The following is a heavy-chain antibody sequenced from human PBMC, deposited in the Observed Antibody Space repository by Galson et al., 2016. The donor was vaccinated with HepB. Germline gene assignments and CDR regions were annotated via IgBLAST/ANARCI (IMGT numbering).Heavy chain of an antibody. J-gene: IGHJ4*02. CDR3: ARALRQWLSQEPFDF. V-gene: IGHV1-46*01. D-gene: IGHD6-19*01. CDR2: LNPNSGTT. Sequence: SVKVSCKASGYTFINYYIHWVRQAPGQGPEWMGLLNPNSGTTSYAQNFQGRVNMTRDTSTTTVYMEVSRLRSEDTAVYYCARALRQWLSQEPFDFWGQGSLVTVSA. CDR1: GYTFINYY.